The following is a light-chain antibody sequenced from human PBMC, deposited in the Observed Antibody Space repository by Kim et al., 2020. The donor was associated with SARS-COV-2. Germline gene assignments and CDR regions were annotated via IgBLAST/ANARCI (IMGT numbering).Light chain of an antibody. Sequence: VSPGESATLSCRASQSISSNLAWYQQKPGQAPRLLIYGVSTRVPGIPARVSGSGSGTEFTLTISSLQSEDFAVYYCQQYNNWPPYTVGQGTKLEI. CDR3: QQYNNWPPYT. CDR2: GVS. J-gene: IGKJ2*01. CDR1: QSISSN. V-gene: IGKV3-15*01.